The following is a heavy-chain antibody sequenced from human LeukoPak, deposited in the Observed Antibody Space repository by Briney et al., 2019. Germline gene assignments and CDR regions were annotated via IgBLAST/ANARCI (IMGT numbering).Heavy chain of an antibody. CDR2: INPNSGGT. CDR1: GYTFTGYY. CDR3: ARERYCSGGSCDHYGMDV. V-gene: IGHV1-2*02. J-gene: IGHJ6*02. Sequence: ASVKVSCKASGYTFTGYYMHWVRQAPGQGLEWMGWINPNSGGTNYAQKFQGRVTMTRDTSISTAYMELSRLRSDDTAVYYCARERYCSGGSCDHYGMDVWGQGTTVTVSS. D-gene: IGHD2-15*01.